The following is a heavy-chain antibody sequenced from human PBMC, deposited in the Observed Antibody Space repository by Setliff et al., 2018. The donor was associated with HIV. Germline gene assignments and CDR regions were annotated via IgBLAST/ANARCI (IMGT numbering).Heavy chain of an antibody. CDR1: GFTFGDHA. J-gene: IGHJ4*02. D-gene: IGHD3-3*01. CDR3: TSARDFWSGYYTVPYYFHY. V-gene: IGHV3-49*04. Sequence: SLRLSCTASGFTFGDHAVSWVRQAPGKGLEWVGFTRSKAYGGTTEYAASVKGRFTILRDDSKSVAYLQMNSLKTEDTAVYYCTSARDFWSGYYTVPYYFHYWGQGTLVTVSS. CDR2: TRSKAYGGTT.